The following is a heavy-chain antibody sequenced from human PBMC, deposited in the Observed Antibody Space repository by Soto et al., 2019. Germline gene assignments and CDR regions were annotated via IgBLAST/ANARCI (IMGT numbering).Heavy chain of an antibody. Sequence: GGSLRLSCSASGFTFSSYSMNWVRQAPGKGLEWVSSISSSSSYIYYADSVKGRFTISRDNAKNSLYLQMNSLRAEDTAVYYCARDKIAAAGPFDYWGQGTLVTVSS. D-gene: IGHD6-13*01. V-gene: IGHV3-21*01. CDR3: ARDKIAAAGPFDY. J-gene: IGHJ4*02. CDR1: GFTFSSYS. CDR2: ISSSSSYI.